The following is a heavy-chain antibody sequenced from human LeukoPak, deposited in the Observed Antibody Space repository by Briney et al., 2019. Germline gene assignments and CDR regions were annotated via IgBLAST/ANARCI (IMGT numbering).Heavy chain of an antibody. Sequence: SETLSLTCGVSGGSITNTNYWTWVRQPPGKGLEWIGEVNLQGSTDYNPSLMGRVAISVDTSENHISLQLTSVTAADTAVYYCAREGGPYRPLDYSGQGTLVTVSS. CDR1: GGSITNTNY. V-gene: IGHV4-4*02. CDR3: AREGGPYRPLDY. CDR2: VNLQGST. J-gene: IGHJ4*02.